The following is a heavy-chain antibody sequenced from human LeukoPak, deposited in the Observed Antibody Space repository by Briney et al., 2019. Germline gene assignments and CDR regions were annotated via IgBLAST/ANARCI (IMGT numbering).Heavy chain of an antibody. V-gene: IGHV3-21*01. CDR2: ISSSSSYI. D-gene: IGHD2-15*01. J-gene: IGHJ4*02. Sequence: GGSLRLSCAASGFTFSSYAMHWVRQAPGKGLEWVSSISSSSSYIYYADSVKGRFTISRDNAKNSLYLQMNSLRAEDTAVYYCARVRLGYCSGGSCSSSLDYWGQGTLVTVSS. CDR1: GFTFSSYA. CDR3: ARVRLGYCSGGSCSSSLDY.